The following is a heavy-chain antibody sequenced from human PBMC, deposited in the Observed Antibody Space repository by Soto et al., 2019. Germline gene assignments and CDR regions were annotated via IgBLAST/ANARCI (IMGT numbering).Heavy chain of an antibody. Sequence: RLSCAASGFTFDDHAMHWVRQAPGKGLEWVSGISWNSEKRGYADSVTGRFTISRDNTKNSLYLQMNSLKPEDTALYYCAKGENAMDVWGHGTTVTVSS. CDR1: GFTFDDHA. V-gene: IGHV3-9*01. J-gene: IGHJ6*02. CDR3: AKGENAMDV. CDR2: ISWNSEKR. D-gene: IGHD1-1*01.